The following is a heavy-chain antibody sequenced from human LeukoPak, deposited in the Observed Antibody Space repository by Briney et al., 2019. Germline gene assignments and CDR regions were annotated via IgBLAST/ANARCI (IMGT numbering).Heavy chain of an antibody. CDR3: ARSYGGYVLDE. Sequence: SETLSLTCIVSGGSVSSLYWHWIRQSPEKGLEWIGYAYSTGGAKYNPSLKNRGTMSFDTPKNHFSLKLTSVTAADTAVYFCARSYGGYVLDEWGQGTLVVVSS. CDR2: AYSTGGA. J-gene: IGHJ4*02. CDR1: GGSVSSLY. V-gene: IGHV4-59*02. D-gene: IGHD5-12*01.